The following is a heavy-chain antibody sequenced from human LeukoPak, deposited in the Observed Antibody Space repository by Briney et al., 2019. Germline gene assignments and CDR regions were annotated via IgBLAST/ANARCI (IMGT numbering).Heavy chain of an antibody. CDR3: AKDRYYYGSGSQYFDY. CDR1: GFTFSSYA. CDR2: ISGSGGST. D-gene: IGHD3-10*01. J-gene: IGHJ4*02. Sequence: GGSLRLSCAASGFTFSSYAMSWVRQAPGKGLEWVSAISGSGGSTYYADPVKGRFTISRDNSKNTLYLQMNSLRAEDTAVYYCAKDRYYYGSGSQYFDYWGQGTLVTVSS. V-gene: IGHV3-23*01.